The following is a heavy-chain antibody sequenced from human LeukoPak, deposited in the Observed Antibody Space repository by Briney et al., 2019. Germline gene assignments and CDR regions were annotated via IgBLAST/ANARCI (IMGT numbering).Heavy chain of an antibody. Sequence: GGSLRLSCAASGFTFSSYGMHWVRQAPGKGLEWVAVISYDGSNKYYADSVKGRFTISRDNSKNTLYLQMNNLRAEDTAVYYCANYYYDSSGYYPDWGQGTLVTVSS. CDR2: ISYDGSNK. CDR3: ANYYYDSSGYYPD. V-gene: IGHV3-30*18. J-gene: IGHJ4*02. CDR1: GFTFSSYG. D-gene: IGHD3-22*01.